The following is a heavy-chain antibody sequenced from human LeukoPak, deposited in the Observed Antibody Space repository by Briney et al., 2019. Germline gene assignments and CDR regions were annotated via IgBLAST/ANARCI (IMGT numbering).Heavy chain of an antibody. J-gene: IGHJ6*02. D-gene: IGHD3-16*02. V-gene: IGHV3-64*01. Sequence: GGSLRLSCAASGFTFSSYAMHWVRQAPGKGLEYVSAISSNGGSTYYANSVKGRFTISRDNSKNTLYLQMGSLRAEDMAVYYCASLSSDVWGQGTTVTVSS. CDR1: GFTFSSYA. CDR2: ISSNGGST. CDR3: ASLSSDV.